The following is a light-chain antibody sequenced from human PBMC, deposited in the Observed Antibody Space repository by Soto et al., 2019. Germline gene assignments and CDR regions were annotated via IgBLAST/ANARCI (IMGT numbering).Light chain of an antibody. CDR2: KAS. Sequence: DIQMTQSPSTLSASVGDRVTITCRASQSISSWLAWYQQKPGKAPKLLIYKASSLESGVPSRFSGSGSGTEFTLTISSLQPDDFATYYCQQYNSYPVTFGQGTMVEIK. CDR3: QQYNSYPVT. J-gene: IGKJ1*01. V-gene: IGKV1-5*03. CDR1: QSISSW.